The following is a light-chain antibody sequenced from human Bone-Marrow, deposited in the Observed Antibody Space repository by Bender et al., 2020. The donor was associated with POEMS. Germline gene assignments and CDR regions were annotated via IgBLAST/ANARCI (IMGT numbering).Light chain of an antibody. CDR1: RSNIGDNY. CDR3: CSYAGSYTQVV. J-gene: IGLJ2*01. V-gene: IGLV1-47*01. CDR2: RSD. Sequence: QSVLTQPPSVSGAPGQTVTVSCTGSRSNIGDNYESWYYQLPGTAPKLLLYRSDQRPSGVTDRLPGSKSGTSASLTIRGLRSEDEADYYCCSYAGSYTQVVFGGGTKLTVL.